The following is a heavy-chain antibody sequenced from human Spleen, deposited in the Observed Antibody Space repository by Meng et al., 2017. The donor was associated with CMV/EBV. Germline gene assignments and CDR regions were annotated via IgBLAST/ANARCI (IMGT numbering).Heavy chain of an antibody. J-gene: IGHJ6*02. CDR2: IGTAGDT. Sequence: GESLKISCAASGFTFSSYDMHWVRQATGKGLEWVSAIGTAGDTYYPGSVKGRFTISRDNAKNSLYLQMNSLRAEDTAVYYCARVTGSFGFVVVIDMYGMDVWGQGTTVTVSS. V-gene: IGHV3-13*01. CDR1: GFTFSSYD. CDR3: ARVTGSFGFVVVIDMYGMDV. D-gene: IGHD2-21*01.